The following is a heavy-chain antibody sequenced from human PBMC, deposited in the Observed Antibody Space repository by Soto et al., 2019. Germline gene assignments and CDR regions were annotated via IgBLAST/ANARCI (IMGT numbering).Heavy chain of an antibody. V-gene: IGHV1-24*01. CDR2: FDPEDGET. J-gene: IGHJ4*02. D-gene: IGHD6-19*01. Sequence: QVQLVQSGAEVKKPGASVKVSCKVSGYTLTELSMHWVRQAPGKGLEWMGGFDPEDGETIYAQKLQGRVTMTENTSTDTAYMELSSLRSEDTAVYYCATGGIAVAGPPPHYFDYWGQGTLVTVSS. CDR1: GYTLTELS. CDR3: ATGGIAVAGPPPHYFDY.